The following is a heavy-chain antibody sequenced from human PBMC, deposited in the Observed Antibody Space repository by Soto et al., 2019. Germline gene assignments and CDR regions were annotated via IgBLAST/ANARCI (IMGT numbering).Heavy chain of an antibody. CDR3: ARNPSPLWFAP. CDR1: GGSVSSSSYY. V-gene: IGHV4-39*01. J-gene: IGHJ5*02. CDR2: IYYSGST. Sequence: PSETLSLTCTVSGGSVSSSSYYWGWIRQPPGKGLEWIGSIYYSGSTYYNPSLKSRVTVSVDTSKNQFSLKLSSVTAADTAVYYCARNPSPLWFAPWAQGTLVSAPQ.